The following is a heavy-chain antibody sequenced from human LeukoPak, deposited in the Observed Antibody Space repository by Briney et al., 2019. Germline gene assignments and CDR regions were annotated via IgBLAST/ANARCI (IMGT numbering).Heavy chain of an antibody. Sequence: GGSLRLSCAASGFTFSSYAMSWVRQAPGKGLEGVSAISGSGGSTYYADSVKGRFTISRDNSKNTLYLQMNSLRAEDTAVYYCAKAEGDCSSTSCLYYFYYWGQGTLVTVSS. J-gene: IGHJ4*02. V-gene: IGHV3-23*01. CDR1: GFTFSSYA. CDR3: AKAEGDCSSTSCLYYFYY. CDR2: ISGSGGST. D-gene: IGHD2-2*01.